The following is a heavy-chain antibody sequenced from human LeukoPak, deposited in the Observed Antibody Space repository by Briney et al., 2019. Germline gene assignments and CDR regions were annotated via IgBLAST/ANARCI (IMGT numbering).Heavy chain of an antibody. Sequence: GGSLRLSCAASGFTFSSYWMSWVRQTPGKGLEWVANIKPDGSEKYYVYSVKGRFTISRDNAKNSLYLQMNSLRAEDTAVYYCLSSGYYYSQNWGQGTLVTVSS. D-gene: IGHD3-22*01. CDR2: IKPDGSEK. V-gene: IGHV3-7*01. CDR3: LSSGYYYSQN. CDR1: GFTFSSYW. J-gene: IGHJ4*02.